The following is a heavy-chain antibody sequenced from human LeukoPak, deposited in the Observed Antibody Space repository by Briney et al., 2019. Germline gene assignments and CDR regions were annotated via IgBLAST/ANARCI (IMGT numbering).Heavy chain of an antibody. Sequence: GGSLRFSCAASGFTFDDYAVHWVRQAPGKGLDWVSGISWNSGSIGYADSVKGRFTISRDNAKNSLYLQINSLRAEDTALYYCAKDAGNWNYVDYWGQGTLVTVSS. D-gene: IGHD1-1*01. V-gene: IGHV3-9*01. CDR3: AKDAGNWNYVDY. CDR1: GFTFDDYA. J-gene: IGHJ4*02. CDR2: ISWNSGSI.